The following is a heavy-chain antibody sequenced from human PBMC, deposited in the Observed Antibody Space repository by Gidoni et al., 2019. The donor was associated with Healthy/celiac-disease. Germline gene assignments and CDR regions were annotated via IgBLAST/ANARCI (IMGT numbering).Heavy chain of an antibody. J-gene: IGHJ6*02. CDR2: IYYSGST. Sequence: QVQLQESDPGLVKPSETLSLTCTVSGGSISSYYWSWIRQPPGKGLEWIGYIYYSGSTNYNPSLKSRVTISVDTSKNQFSLKLSSVTAADTAVYYCARNIRLYYGMDVWGQGTTVTVSS. CDR3: ARNIRLYYGMDV. CDR1: GGSISSYY. D-gene: IGHD2-15*01. V-gene: IGHV4-59*01.